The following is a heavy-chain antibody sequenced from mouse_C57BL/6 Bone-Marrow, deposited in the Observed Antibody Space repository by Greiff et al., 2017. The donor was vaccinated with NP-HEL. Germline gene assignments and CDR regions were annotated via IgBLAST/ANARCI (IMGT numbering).Heavy chain of an antibody. CDR1: GFTFSSYA. Sequence: EVQVVESGGGLVKPGGSLKLSCAASGFTFSSYAMSWVRQTPEKRLEWVATISDGGSYTYYPDNVKGRFTISRDNAKNNLYLQMSHLKSEDTAMYYCAISFAYWGQGTLVTVSA. J-gene: IGHJ3*01. V-gene: IGHV5-4*01. CDR3: AISFAY. CDR2: ISDGGSYT.